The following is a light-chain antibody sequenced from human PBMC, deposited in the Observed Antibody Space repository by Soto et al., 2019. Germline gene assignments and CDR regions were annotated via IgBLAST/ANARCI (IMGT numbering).Light chain of an antibody. CDR2: IAS. V-gene: IGKV1-9*01. CDR1: QGIRNY. Sequence: DIQLTQSPSFLSASVGDRVTITCRASQGIRNYLAWYQQKPGRAPKLLIYIASTLQSGVPSRFSGSYSGTEFTLTIPSLQPEDFATYYCQQVNSYPITFGQGTRLQIK. J-gene: IGKJ5*01. CDR3: QQVNSYPIT.